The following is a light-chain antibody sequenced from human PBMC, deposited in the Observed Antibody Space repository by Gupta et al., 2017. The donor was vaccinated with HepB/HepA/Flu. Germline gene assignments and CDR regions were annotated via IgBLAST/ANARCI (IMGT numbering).Light chain of an antibody. Sequence: EVVLTQSPATLSLSPGERATLSCRASQNVNRYVAWYQQKPGQAPRLLIYDASNRATGIPASFSGSGSRTDFTLTFSSLEPEDSAVYYCQSRTVCPPMCSFGQGTKLDIK. V-gene: IGKV3-11*01. CDR1: QNVNRY. J-gene: IGKJ2*04. CDR2: DAS. CDR3: QSRTVCPPMCS.